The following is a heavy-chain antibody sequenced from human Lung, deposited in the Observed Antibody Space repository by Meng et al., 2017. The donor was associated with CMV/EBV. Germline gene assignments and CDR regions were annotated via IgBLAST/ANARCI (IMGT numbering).Heavy chain of an antibody. CDR3: ARVVVHYYARGDNADYSDY. Sequence: FNTYGLIWVRQAPGKGLEWVGGISAYSGNTNYAQKIQDRVTMTTHTSSNTAYIELRSLRSDDTAIYYCARVVVHYYARGDNADYSDYWGQGTLVTVSS. D-gene: IGHD3-10*02. CDR1: FNTYG. J-gene: IGHJ4*02. CDR2: ISAYSGNT. V-gene: IGHV1-18*04.